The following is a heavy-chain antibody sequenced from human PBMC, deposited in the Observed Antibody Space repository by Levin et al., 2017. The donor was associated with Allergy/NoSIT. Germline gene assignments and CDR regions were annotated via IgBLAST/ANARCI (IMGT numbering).Heavy chain of an antibody. Sequence: ASVKVSCKASGYTFTSYAMHWVRQAPGQRLEWMGWINAGNGNTKYSQKFQGRVTITRDTSASTAYMELSSLRSEDTAVYYCARDLVLGWIGEHGNFDSWGQGTMVTVSS. V-gene: IGHV1-3*01. CDR3: ARDLVLGWIGEHGNFDS. D-gene: IGHD3-10*01. J-gene: IGHJ3*02. CDR2: INAGNGNT. CDR1: GYTFTSYA.